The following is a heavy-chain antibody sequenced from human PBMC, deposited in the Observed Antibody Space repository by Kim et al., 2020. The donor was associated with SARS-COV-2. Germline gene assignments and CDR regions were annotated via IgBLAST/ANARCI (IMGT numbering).Heavy chain of an antibody. D-gene: IGHD3-10*01. CDR3: ARGFWAYYSY. V-gene: IGHV4-34*01. J-gene: IGHJ4*02. CDR2: ST. Sequence: STNHTTSLKERVTISVDTSKNQFSLKLGSVTAADTAVYYCARGFWAYYSYWGQGTLVTVSS.